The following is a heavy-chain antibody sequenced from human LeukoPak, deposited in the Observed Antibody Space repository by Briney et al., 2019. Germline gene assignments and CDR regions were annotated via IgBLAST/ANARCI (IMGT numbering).Heavy chain of an antibody. Sequence: SETLSFTCTVSGGSISSYYWSWIRQPPGKGLEWIGYIYYSGSTNYNPSLKSRVTISVDTSKNQFSLKLSSVTAADTAVYYCARHLPTYYYDSSGYYPVAFDIWGQGTMVTVSS. J-gene: IGHJ3*02. CDR3: ARHLPTYYYDSSGYYPVAFDI. V-gene: IGHV4-59*08. CDR2: IYYSGST. CDR1: GGSISSYY. D-gene: IGHD3-22*01.